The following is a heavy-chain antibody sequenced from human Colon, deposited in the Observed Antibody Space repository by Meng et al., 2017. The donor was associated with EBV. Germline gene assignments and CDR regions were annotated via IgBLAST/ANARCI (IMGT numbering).Heavy chain of an antibody. CDR1: GYTFTAYA. V-gene: IGHV1-3*01. Sequence: QVQLVQSGAEVKKAXXSVKISCKASGYTFTAYAMHWVRQAPGQGLEWMGWINAGNGKTKYSQNFQGRVTIATDTSATTVYMDLSSLRSEDTALYYCARGWSRDGYNTPDYWGQGTLVTVSS. D-gene: IGHD5-24*01. CDR3: ARGWSRDGYNTPDY. J-gene: IGHJ4*02. CDR2: INAGNGKT.